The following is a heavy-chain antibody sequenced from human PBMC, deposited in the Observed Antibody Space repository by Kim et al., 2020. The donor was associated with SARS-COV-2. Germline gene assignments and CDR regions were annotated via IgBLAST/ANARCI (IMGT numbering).Heavy chain of an antibody. CDR1: GGSFSGYY. CDR3: ARGRGRQWLATSPYYYYGMDV. V-gene: IGHV4-34*01. Sequence: SETLSLTCAVYGGSFSGYYWSWIRQPPGKGLEWIGEINHSGSTNYNPSLKSRVTISVDTSKNQFSLKLSSVTAADTAVYYCARGRGRQWLATSPYYYYGMDVWGQGTTVTVSS. D-gene: IGHD6-19*01. J-gene: IGHJ6*02. CDR2: INHSGST.